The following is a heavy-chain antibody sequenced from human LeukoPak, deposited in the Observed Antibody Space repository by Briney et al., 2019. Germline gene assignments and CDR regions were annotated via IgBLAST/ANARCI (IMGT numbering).Heavy chain of an antibody. J-gene: IGHJ4*02. D-gene: IGHD4-17*01. CDR1: GFTLSSFS. CDR2: INYKGGTT. Sequence: QTGGSLRLSCAASGFTLSSFSMHWVRQSPGRGLEYVSAINYKGGTTYYADSVKGRFTISRDNSKNTLYLQMASLRDEDMGVYYCARVSPNTVTTLQYFDYWGQGTLVTVSS. CDR3: ARVSPNTVTTLQYFDY. V-gene: IGHV3-64*02.